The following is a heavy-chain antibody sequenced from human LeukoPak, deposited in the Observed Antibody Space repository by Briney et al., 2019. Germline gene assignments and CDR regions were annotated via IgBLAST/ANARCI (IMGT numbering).Heavy chain of an antibody. D-gene: IGHD3-9*01. Sequence: GASVKVSCNASGYTFTSYYMHWVRHLPGHGLEWMGLINPSDSSTSYEQKLQGRVTMTRETSTSTVYMELSSMRSADTAVYYCARDLRSSEDFDWLYFDYWGQGTLVTVSS. J-gene: IGHJ4*02. V-gene: IGHV1-46*01. CDR3: ARDLRSSEDFDWLYFDY. CDR1: GYTFTSYY. CDR2: INPSDSST.